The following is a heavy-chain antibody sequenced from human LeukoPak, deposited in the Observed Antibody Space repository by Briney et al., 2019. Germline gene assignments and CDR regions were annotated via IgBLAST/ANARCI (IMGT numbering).Heavy chain of an antibody. CDR3: ARANFLYCSSTTCLFDY. J-gene: IGHJ4*02. V-gene: IGHV1-2*02. Sequence: APVKVSCKASVYTCTDYYMHWVRQTPGQGFEWMGWINPNDGDTNYAQKFQGRVTMTRDTSISTAHMEVSRLRSDDTAVYYCARANFLYCSSTTCLFDYWGQGTLVTVSS. CDR1: VYTCTDYY. CDR2: INPNDGDT. D-gene: IGHD2-2*01.